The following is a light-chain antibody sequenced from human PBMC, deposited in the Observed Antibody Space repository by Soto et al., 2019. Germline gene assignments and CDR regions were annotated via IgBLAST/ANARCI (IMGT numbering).Light chain of an antibody. V-gene: IGLV2-14*01. CDR1: RSDVGGYNS. CDR3: SSYTSSSLYV. J-gene: IGLJ1*01. Sequence: QSALTQPASVSGSPGQSITISCTGTRSDVGGYNSVSWYQQHPGKAPKLMIYEVSNRPSGVSNRFSGSKSGNTASLTISGLQADDEADYYCSSYTSSSLYVFGTGTKVTVL. CDR2: EVS.